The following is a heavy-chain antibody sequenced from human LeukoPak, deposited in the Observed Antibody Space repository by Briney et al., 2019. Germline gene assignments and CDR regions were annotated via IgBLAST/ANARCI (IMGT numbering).Heavy chain of an antibody. CDR2: ISSSSSYI. CDR3: TSSPSIAARLDY. Sequence: GGSLRLSCAASGFTFSSYSMNWVRQAPGKGLEWVSSISSSSSYIYYADSVKGRFTISRDNSKNTLYLQMNSLRAEDTAVCYCTSSPSIAARLDYWGQGTLVTVSS. D-gene: IGHD6-6*01. V-gene: IGHV3-21*01. J-gene: IGHJ4*02. CDR1: GFTFSSYS.